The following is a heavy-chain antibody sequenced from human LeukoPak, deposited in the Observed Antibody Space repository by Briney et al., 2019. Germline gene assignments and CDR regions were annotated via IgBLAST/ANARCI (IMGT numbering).Heavy chain of an antibody. J-gene: IGHJ4*02. CDR3: AKDGYYYGSGSYYKQGYFDY. D-gene: IGHD3-10*01. CDR2: ISSSNSYI. V-gene: IGHV3-21*01. CDR1: GFTFSTYS. Sequence: GGSLRLSCAASGFTFSTYSMNWVRQAPGQGLEWVSSISSSNSYIYYADSMKGRLTISRDNAKNALYLQMNSLRAEDTAVYYCAKDGYYYGSGSYYKQGYFDYWGQGTLVTVSS.